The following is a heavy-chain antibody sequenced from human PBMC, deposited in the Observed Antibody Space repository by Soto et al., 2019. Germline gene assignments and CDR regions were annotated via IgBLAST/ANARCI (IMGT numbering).Heavy chain of an antibody. Sequence: ASVKVSCKASGGTFSSYAISWVRQAPGQGLEWMGGIIPIFGTANYAQKFQGRVTITADESTSTAYIELSSLRSEDTAVYYCARSNSGYDTYYYYGMDVWGQGTTVTVSS. J-gene: IGHJ6*02. V-gene: IGHV1-69*13. CDR2: IIPIFGTA. CDR3: ARSNSGYDTYYYYGMDV. D-gene: IGHD5-12*01. CDR1: GGTFSSYA.